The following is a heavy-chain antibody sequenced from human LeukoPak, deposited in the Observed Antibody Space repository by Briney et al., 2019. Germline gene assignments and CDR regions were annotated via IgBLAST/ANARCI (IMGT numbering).Heavy chain of an antibody. CDR3: ARHVSSVGVAVVITLIDS. D-gene: IGHD3-3*01. CDR2: IYSSGNT. J-gene: IGHJ4*02. V-gene: IGHV4-39*01. CDR1: GASLSSRTSY. Sequence: SETLSLTCSVSGASLSSRTSYWGWIRQPPGKGLEWIGTIYSSGNTYYNPSLKSRVTISRDTSKHQVSLKVNSVTAADTATYYCARHVSSVGVAVVITLIDSWGQGILVTVSS.